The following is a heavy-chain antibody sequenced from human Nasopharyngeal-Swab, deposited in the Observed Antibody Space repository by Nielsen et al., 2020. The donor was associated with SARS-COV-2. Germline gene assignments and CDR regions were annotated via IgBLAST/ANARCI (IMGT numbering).Heavy chain of an antibody. Sequence: SETLSLTCTVSGSSISSSSYYWGWIRQPPGKGLEWIGSIYYSGSTYYNPSLKSRVTISVDTSKNQFSLKLSSVTAADTAVYYCARLSNWYFDLWGRGTLVTVSS. CDR1: GSSISSSSYY. J-gene: IGHJ2*01. CDR3: ARLSNWYFDL. CDR2: IYYSGST. V-gene: IGHV4-39*01.